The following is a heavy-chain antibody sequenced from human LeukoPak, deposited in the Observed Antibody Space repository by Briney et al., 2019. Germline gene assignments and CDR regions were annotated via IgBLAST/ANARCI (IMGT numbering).Heavy chain of an antibody. Sequence: PSETLSPTCAVYGGSFSGYYWSWIRQPPGKGLEWIGEINHSGSTNYNPSLKSRVTISVDTSKNQFSLKLSSVTAADTAVYYCARRPVITMVRGVIFRGMDVWGQGTTVTVSS. V-gene: IGHV4-34*01. CDR2: INHSGST. J-gene: IGHJ6*02. D-gene: IGHD3-10*01. CDR3: ARRPVITMVRGVIFRGMDV. CDR1: GGSFSGYY.